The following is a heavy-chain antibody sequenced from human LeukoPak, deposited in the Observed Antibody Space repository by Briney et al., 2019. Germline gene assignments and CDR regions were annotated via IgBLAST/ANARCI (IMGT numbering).Heavy chain of an antibody. J-gene: IGHJ6*03. CDR2: IYSGGNT. V-gene: IGHV3-53*01. Sequence: GGSLRLSCTVSGFTFSSNSMSWVRQAPGKGLEWVSFIYSGGNTHYSDSVKGRFTISRDNSKNTLYLQMNSLRAEDTAVYYCAKGSVRYYYYMDVWGKGTTVTISS. CDR3: AKGSVRYYYYMDV. D-gene: IGHD3-10*02. CDR1: GFTFSSNS.